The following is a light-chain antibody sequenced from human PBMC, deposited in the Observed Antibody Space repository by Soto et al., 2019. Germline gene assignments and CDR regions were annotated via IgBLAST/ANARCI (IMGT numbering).Light chain of an antibody. CDR2: EVS. CDR3: SPYTSSSTWV. CDR1: SSDVGGYNY. J-gene: IGLJ1*01. Sequence: QSALTQPASVSGSPGQSITISCTGTSSDVGGYNYVSWYQQHPGKAPKLMIYEVSNRPSGVSNRFSGSKSGNTASLTISGLQAEDEADYYCSPYTSSSTWVFGTGTKLTVL. V-gene: IGLV2-14*01.